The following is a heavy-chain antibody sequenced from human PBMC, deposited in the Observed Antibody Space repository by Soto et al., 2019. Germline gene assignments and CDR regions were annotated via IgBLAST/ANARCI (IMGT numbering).Heavy chain of an antibody. CDR3: ARGYIAARLDY. V-gene: IGHV4-59*01. D-gene: IGHD6-6*01. Sequence: PSETLSLTCTVSGGSISSYYWSWIRQPPGKGLEWIGYIYYSGSTNYNPSLKSRVTISVDTSKNQFSLKLSSVTAADTAVYYCARGYIAARLDYWGQGTLVTVSS. CDR2: IYYSGST. CDR1: GGSISSYY. J-gene: IGHJ4*02.